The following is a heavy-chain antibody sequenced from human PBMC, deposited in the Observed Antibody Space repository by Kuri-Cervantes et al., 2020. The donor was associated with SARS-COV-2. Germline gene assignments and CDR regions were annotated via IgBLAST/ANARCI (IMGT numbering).Heavy chain of an antibody. CDR3: ARDPAAGLYYYYMDV. Sequence: GGSLRLSCAASGFTFSTYGMNWVRQSPGKGLEWVAFIRYDGNNKYYADSVKGRFTVSRDNSKNTLFVQMNSLRAEDTAVYYCARDPAAGLYYYYMDVWGKGTTVTVSS. CDR1: GFTFSTYG. CDR2: IRYDGNNK. D-gene: IGHD6-13*01. J-gene: IGHJ6*03. V-gene: IGHV3-30*02.